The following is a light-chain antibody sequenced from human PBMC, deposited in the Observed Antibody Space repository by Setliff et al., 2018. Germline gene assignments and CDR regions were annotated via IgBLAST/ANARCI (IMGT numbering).Light chain of an antibody. CDR1: SSDVGGYNY. J-gene: IGLJ1*01. V-gene: IGLV2-14*01. CDR2: DVS. Sequence: QSVLTQPASVSGSPGQSITISCTGTSSDVGGYNYVSWYQQHPGKAPKLMTYDVSKRPSGISNRFSGSKSGNTASLTISGLQAEDEADYYCTSYTSSSTDVFGTGTKGTVL. CDR3: TSYTSSSTDV.